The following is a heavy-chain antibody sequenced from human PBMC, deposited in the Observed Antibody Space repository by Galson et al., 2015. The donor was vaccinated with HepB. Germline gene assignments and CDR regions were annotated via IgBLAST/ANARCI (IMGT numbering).Heavy chain of an antibody. CDR2: IYQSGST. J-gene: IGHJ5*02. Sequence: TLSLTCAVSGGSISSGDYSWSWIRQPPGKGLEWIGYIYQSGSTYYNPSLKSRVTISLDRSKNKFSLKLSSVTAADTAGYYCARGQYTFGPWGRGTLVTVSS. D-gene: IGHD5-18*01. V-gene: IGHV4-30-2*01. CDR1: GGSISSGDYS. CDR3: ARGQYTFGP.